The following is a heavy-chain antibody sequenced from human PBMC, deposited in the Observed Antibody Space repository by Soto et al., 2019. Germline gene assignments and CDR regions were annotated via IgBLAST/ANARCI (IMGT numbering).Heavy chain of an antibody. D-gene: IGHD3-10*01. CDR1: GGSISSGDYY. CDR2: IYYSGST. Sequence: SETLSLTCTVSGGSISSGDYYWSWIRQPPGKGLEWIGYIYYSGSTYYNPSLKSRVTISVDTSKNQFSLKLSSVTAADTAVYYCARLTHYYGSGSYNYWGQGTLVTVYS. V-gene: IGHV4-30-4*01. J-gene: IGHJ4*02. CDR3: ARLTHYYGSGSYNY.